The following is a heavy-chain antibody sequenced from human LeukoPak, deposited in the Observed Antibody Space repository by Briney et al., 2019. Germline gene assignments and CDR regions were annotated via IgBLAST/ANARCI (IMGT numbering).Heavy chain of an antibody. CDR3: ANLKPEEVDSEWPQ. V-gene: IGHV3-30*18. CDR2: ISYDGSNK. Sequence: PGGSLRLSCRDSKFTFSAYYMDWVRQAPGKGLEWVAVISYDGSNKYYADSVKGRFIISRDNSKNTLYLQMNSLRAEDTAVYYCANLKPEEVDSEWPQWGQGTLVTVSS. D-gene: IGHD3-3*01. J-gene: IGHJ4*02. CDR1: KFTFSAYY.